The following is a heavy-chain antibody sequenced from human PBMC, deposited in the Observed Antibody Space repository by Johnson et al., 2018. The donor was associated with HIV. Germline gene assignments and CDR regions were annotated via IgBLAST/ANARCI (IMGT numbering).Heavy chain of an antibody. CDR3: ARGTYYYDTSGYLTRPRAFDV. CDR1: GFTFSNYA. V-gene: IGHV3-20*04. J-gene: IGHJ3*01. Sequence: VQLVESGGGLVQPGGSLRLSCAASGFTFSNYAMNWVRQAPGKGLEWVSGINWTGGTPVSADSLKGRFTISRDNAKNAVYLQMNSLRVEDTALYYCARGTYYYDTSGYLTRPRAFDVWGQGTTVTVSS. D-gene: IGHD3-22*01. CDR2: INWTGGTP.